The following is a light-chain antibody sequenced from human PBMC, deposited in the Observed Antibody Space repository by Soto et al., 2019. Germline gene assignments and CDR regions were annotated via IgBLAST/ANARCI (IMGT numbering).Light chain of an antibody. V-gene: IGKV1-5*01. Sequence: DIQMTQSPSTLSASVGDRVTITCRASQSISSWLAWYQQKPGKAPRLLIYDASYLGSGVPSRFSGSGSGTEFTLTISDPQPDDLSTYYCQQYNTFCTFGQGTKVEI. CDR2: DAS. CDR3: QQYNTFCT. CDR1: QSISSW. J-gene: IGKJ1*01.